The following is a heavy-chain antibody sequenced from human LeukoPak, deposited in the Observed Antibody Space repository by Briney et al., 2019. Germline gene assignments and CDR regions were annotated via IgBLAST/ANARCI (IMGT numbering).Heavy chain of an antibody. CDR1: GYTFTGDY. J-gene: IGHJ4*02. D-gene: IGHD1-1*01. V-gene: IGHV1-2*02. Sequence: AASVKVSCKASGYTFTGDYLHWVRQAPGQGLEWMGWINPNSAGTNYAHNFQGRVTMTRDTSTNTAYMDLSSLRSDDTAVYYCARGITTGAPYWGQGTLVTVSS. CDR3: ARGITTGAPY. CDR2: INPNSAGT.